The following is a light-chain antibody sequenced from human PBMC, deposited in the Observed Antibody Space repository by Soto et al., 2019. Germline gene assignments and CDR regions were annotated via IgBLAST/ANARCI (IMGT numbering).Light chain of an antibody. V-gene: IGKV1-5*01. CDR3: QQCNSYPWT. CDR2: DAS. CDR1: QSISAW. J-gene: IGKJ1*01. Sequence: DIRMTQSPSTLSASVGDRVTITCRASQSISAWLAWYQQKPGKAPELLISDASSLESGVPSRFSGSGSGTEFTLTISSLQPDDFATYYCQQCNSYPWTFGQGTKVDIK.